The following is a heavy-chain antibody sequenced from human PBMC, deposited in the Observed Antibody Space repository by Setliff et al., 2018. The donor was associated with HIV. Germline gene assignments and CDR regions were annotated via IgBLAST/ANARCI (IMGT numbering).Heavy chain of an antibody. CDR3: AIHNGGGDRWFGH. Sequence: PEETLSLTCTVSGGSVSSSSYYWGWIRQRPGKGLEWIGSINYSGNTFYNPSLQSRGTISADTSKNQFSLKLNSVPAADTAVYYCAIHNGGGDRWFGHWVQVTLVTVSS. J-gene: IGHJ5*02. V-gene: IGHV4-39*01. CDR1: GGSVSSSSYY. CDR2: INYSGNT. D-gene: IGHD3-16*02.